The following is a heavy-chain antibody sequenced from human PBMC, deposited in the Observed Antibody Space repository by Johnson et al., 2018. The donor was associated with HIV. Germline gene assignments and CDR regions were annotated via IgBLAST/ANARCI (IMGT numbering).Heavy chain of an antibody. D-gene: IGHD3-22*01. J-gene: IGHJ3*02. Sequence: QLVESGGGVVQPGRSLRLSCAASGFTFSSYAMHWVRQAPGKGLEWVAVISYDGSNKYYADSVKGRFTISRDNSKNTLYLQMNSLRAEDTAVYYCAREVYDSSGYYYNAFDIWGQGTMVTVSS. CDR1: GFTFSSYA. V-gene: IGHV3-30-3*01. CDR3: AREVYDSSGYYYNAFDI. CDR2: ISYDGSNK.